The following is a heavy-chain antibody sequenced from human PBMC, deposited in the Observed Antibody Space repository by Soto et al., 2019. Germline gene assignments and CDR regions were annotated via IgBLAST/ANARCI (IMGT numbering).Heavy chain of an antibody. CDR1: GYTFTSYG. D-gene: IGHD3-22*01. CDR3: ARKDSSGYYFNWFDP. V-gene: IGHV1-18*01. CDR2: ISAYNGNT. J-gene: IGHJ5*02. Sequence: ASVKVSCKASGYTFTSYGISWVRQAPGQGLEWMGWISAYNGNTNYAQKLQGRVTMTTDTSTSTAYKELRSLRSDDTAVYYCARKDSSGYYFNWFDPWGQGTLVTVSS.